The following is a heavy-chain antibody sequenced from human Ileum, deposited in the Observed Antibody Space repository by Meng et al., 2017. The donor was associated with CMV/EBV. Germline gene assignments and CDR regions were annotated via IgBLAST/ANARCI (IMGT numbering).Heavy chain of an antibody. Sequence: YAISWVRQAPGQGLGWMGGIIPIFGTANYAQKCQGRVTITTDESTSTAYMELSSLRSEDTAVYYCARDRGYCSSTSCYIGGSGWFDPWGQGTLVTVSS. J-gene: IGHJ5*02. CDR1: YA. CDR3: ARDRGYCSSTSCYIGGSGWFDP. V-gene: IGHV1-69*05. CDR2: IIPIFGTA. D-gene: IGHD2-2*02.